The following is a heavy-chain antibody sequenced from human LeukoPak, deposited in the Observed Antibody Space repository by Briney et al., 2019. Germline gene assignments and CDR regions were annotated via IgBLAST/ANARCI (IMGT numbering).Heavy chain of an antibody. V-gene: IGHV4-59*01. Sequence: AETLSLTCTVSGGSISSYYWSWIRQPPGKGLEWIGYIYYSGSTNYNPSLKSRVIISVDTSKNQFSLKLSSVTAADAAVYYCARSPSGWYGWYFDYWGQGTLVTVSS. CDR2: IYYSGST. CDR3: ARSPSGWYGWYFDY. CDR1: GGSISSYY. D-gene: IGHD6-19*01. J-gene: IGHJ4*02.